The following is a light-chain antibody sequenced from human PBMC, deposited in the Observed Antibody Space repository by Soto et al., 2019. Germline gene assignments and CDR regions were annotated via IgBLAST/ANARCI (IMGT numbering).Light chain of an antibody. V-gene: IGKV3-20*01. CDR3: QQYGSSGT. J-gene: IGKJ1*01. CDR1: QSVSSSY. CDR2: GAS. Sequence: EILFQQSPGSLCLYTGERATLSWRASQSVSSSYLAWYQPRPGKAPRLLIYGASSRATGIPDRLSGSGAGTVFTITISRLEPEDFAVYYCQQYGSSGTFGQGTKVDIK.